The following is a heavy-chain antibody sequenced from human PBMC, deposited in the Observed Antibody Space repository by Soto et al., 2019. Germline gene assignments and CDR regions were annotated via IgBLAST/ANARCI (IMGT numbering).Heavy chain of an antibody. J-gene: IGHJ4*02. CDR2: IIPILGIA. CDR1: GGTFSSYT. CDR3: ARGGAVAGLDY. Sequence: QVQLVKSGAEVKKPGSSVKVSCKASGGTFSSYTISWVRQAPGQGLEWMGRIIPILGIANYAQKFQGRVTITADKSTSTAYMELSSLRSEDTAVYYCARGGAVAGLDYWGQGTLVTVSS. V-gene: IGHV1-69*02. D-gene: IGHD6-19*01.